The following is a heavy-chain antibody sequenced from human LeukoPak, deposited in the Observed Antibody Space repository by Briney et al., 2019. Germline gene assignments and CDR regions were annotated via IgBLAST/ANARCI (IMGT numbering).Heavy chain of an antibody. CDR3: ARTLYYFDY. CDR2: IWYDGSNK. CDR1: GFTFSSDG. V-gene: IGHV3-33*01. Sequence: GGSLRLSCAASGFTFSSDGMHWVRQAPGKGLEWVALIWYDGSNKYYGDSVKGRFTISRDNSKNTLYLQMNSLRSEDTAVYFCARTLYYFDYWGQGTLVTVSS. J-gene: IGHJ4*02.